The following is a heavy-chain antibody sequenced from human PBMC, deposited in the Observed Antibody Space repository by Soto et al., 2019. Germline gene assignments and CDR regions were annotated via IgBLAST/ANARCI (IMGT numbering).Heavy chain of an antibody. CDR3: ARYRYCGGDCYKYFQH. CDR2: IIPILGIA. CDR1: GGTFSSYT. D-gene: IGHD2-21*02. V-gene: IGHV1-69*02. J-gene: IGHJ1*01. Sequence: SVKVSCKASGGTFSSYTISWVRQAPGQGLEWMGRIIPILGIANYAQKFQGRVTITADKSTSTAYMELSSLRSEDTAVYYCARYRYCGGDCYKYFQHWGQGTLVTVSS.